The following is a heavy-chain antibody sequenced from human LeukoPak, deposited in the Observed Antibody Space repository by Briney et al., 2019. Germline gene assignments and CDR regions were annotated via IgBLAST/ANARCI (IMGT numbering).Heavy chain of an antibody. CDR1: GYTFTGYY. CDR3: ARDRYGDKGEFHFDY. J-gene: IGHJ4*02. CDR2: INPNSGGT. D-gene: IGHD4-17*01. Sequence: ASVKVSCKASGYTFTGYYMHWVRQAPGQGLEWMGWINPNSGGTKYAQKFQGRVTMTRDTSISTAYMELSRLRSDDTAVYYCARDRYGDKGEFHFDYWGQGTLVTVSS. V-gene: IGHV1-2*02.